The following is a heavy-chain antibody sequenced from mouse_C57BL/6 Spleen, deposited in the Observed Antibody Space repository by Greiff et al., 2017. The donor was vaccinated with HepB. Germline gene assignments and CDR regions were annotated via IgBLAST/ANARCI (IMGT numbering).Heavy chain of an antibody. CDR3: ARHEERSYYYGSSPYFDY. D-gene: IGHD1-1*01. CDR1: GYPFTEYT. J-gene: IGHJ2*01. Sequence: QVQLKQSGAELVKPGASVKLSCKASGYPFTEYTIHWVQQRPGQGLAWIGCFYPGSGSINDNENFKVKATFTADKSSSPDYMERSRLTSADSAVYVCARHEERSYYYGSSPYFDYWGQGTTLTVSS. V-gene: IGHV1-62-2*01. CDR2: FYPGSGSI.